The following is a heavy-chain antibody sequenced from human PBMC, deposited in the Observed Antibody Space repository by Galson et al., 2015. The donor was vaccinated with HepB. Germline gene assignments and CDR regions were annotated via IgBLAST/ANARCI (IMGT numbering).Heavy chain of an antibody. D-gene: IGHD6-19*01. Sequence: SLRLSCAASGFTFSNYGMHWVRQAPGKGLEWGAVISYDGSNKYYEDSVKGRFTISRDNSKTTLYLQMNSLRAEETALYYWAKDPYLYSALAGTMAGFDYWGQGTLVTVSS. J-gene: IGHJ4*02. CDR2: ISYDGSNK. CDR3: AKDPYLYSALAGTMAGFDY. V-gene: IGHV3-30*18. CDR1: GFTFSNYG.